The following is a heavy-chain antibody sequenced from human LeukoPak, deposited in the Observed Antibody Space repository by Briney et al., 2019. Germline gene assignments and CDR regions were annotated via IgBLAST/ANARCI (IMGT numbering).Heavy chain of an antibody. J-gene: IGHJ4*02. V-gene: IGHV1-69*05. Sequence: SVKVSCKASGGTFSSYAISWVRQAPGQGFEWMGRIIPIFGTANYAQKFQGRVTITTDESTSTAYMELSSLRSEDTAVYYCARVSYYYGSEAPYYFDYWGQGTLVTVSS. CDR1: GGTFSSYA. D-gene: IGHD3-10*01. CDR3: ARVSYYYGSEAPYYFDY. CDR2: IIPIFGTA.